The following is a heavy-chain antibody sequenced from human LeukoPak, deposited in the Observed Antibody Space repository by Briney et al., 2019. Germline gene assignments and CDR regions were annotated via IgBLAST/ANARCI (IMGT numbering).Heavy chain of an antibody. CDR1: GGPLSDDY. J-gene: IGHJ4*02. V-gene: IGHV4-34*01. D-gene: IGHD3-16*01. CDR3: ARAISGFYVW. CDR2: IHQGGST. Sequence: SETLPLTCAVHGGPLSDDYLNWIRQPPGKGLEWIGDIHQGGSTNYNPSLKTRVTISVDMSRSRFSLRLTSVTAADTAVYYCARAISGFYVWWGQGTLVTVSS.